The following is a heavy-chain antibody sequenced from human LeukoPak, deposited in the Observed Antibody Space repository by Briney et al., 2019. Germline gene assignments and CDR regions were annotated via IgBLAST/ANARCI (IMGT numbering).Heavy chain of an antibody. D-gene: IGHD3-16*02. Sequence: GASVKVSCKASGYTFTSYGISWVRQAPGQGLEWMGWISAYNGNTNYAQKLQGRVTMTTDTSTSTAYMELRSLRSDDTAVYYWARAALYPASLGIMITFGGVIDVDYWGQGTLVTVSS. V-gene: IGHV1-18*01. J-gene: IGHJ4*02. CDR2: ISAYNGNT. CDR3: ARAALYPASLGIMITFGGVIDVDY. CDR1: GYTFTSYG.